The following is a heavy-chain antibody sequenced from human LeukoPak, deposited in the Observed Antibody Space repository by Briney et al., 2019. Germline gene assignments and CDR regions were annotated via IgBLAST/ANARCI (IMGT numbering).Heavy chain of an antibody. CDR1: GGSISSGGYS. V-gene: IGHV4-30-2*01. CDR3: ARDGLRLGELSLN. D-gene: IGHD3-16*02. J-gene: IGHJ4*02. CDR2: IYHSGST. Sequence: SQTLSLTCAVSGGSISSGGYSWSWIRQPPGKGLEWIGYIYHSGSTYYNPSLKSRVTISVDRSKNQFSLELSSVTAADTAVYYCARDGLRLGELSLNWGQGTLVTVSS.